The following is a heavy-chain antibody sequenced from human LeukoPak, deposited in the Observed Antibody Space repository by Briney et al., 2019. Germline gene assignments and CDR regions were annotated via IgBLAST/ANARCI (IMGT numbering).Heavy chain of an antibody. CDR2: IYYSGST. CDR3: AREYPRYYGDYFDY. Sequence: PSETLSLTCTVSGGSVSSGSYYWRWIRQPPGKGLEWIGYIYYSGSTNYNPSLKSRVTISVDTSKNQFSLKLSSVTAADTAVYYCAREYPRYYGDYFDYWGQGTLVTVSS. CDR1: GGSVSSGSYY. V-gene: IGHV4-61*01. D-gene: IGHD3-22*01. J-gene: IGHJ4*02.